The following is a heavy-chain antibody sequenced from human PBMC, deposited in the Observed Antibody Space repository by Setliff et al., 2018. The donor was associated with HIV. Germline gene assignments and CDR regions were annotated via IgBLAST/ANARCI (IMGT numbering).Heavy chain of an antibody. D-gene: IGHD5-12*01. CDR1: GGSINSTSYY. J-gene: IGHJ3*02. CDR3: ARVGGEMATIAGAFDI. CDR2: IYHTGST. V-gene: IGHV4-39*07. Sequence: SSETLSLTCTVSGGSINSTSYYWGWIRQPPGNGLEWIGSIYHTGSTNYNPSLKSRVTISVDTSKNQFSLKLSSVTAADAAVYYCARVGGEMATIAGAFDIWGQGTMVTVSS.